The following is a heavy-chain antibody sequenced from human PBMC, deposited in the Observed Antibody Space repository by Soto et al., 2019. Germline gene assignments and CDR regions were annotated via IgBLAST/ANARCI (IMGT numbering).Heavy chain of an antibody. V-gene: IGHV4-59*08. CDR1: GGSMSSYY. Sequence: SETLSLTCSVSGGSMSSYYWSWIRQPPGKGLEWIGYIYYSGSTNYNPSLKSRVTISVDTSKNQFSLKLSSVTAADTAVYYCARRSMVRGVIIESWFDPWGQGTLVTXSS. J-gene: IGHJ5*02. CDR2: IYYSGST. D-gene: IGHD3-10*01. CDR3: ARRSMVRGVIIESWFDP.